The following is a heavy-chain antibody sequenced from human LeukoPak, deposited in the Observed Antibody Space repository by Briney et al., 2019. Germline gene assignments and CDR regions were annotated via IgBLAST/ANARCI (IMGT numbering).Heavy chain of an antibody. CDR3: ARIRDGYNDAYDL. D-gene: IGHD5-24*01. J-gene: IGHJ3*01. V-gene: IGHV1-69*06. CDR1: GGTFNSYA. Sequence: ASVKVSCKASGGTFNSYAISWVRQAPGQGLEWMGGIIPIFGTANYAQKFQGRVTITADKSTSTAYMELSSLRSEDTAIYYCARIRDGYNDAYDLWGQGTVVTVPS. CDR2: IIPIFGTA.